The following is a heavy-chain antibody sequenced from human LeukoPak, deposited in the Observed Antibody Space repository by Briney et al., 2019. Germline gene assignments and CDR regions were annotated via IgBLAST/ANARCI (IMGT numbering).Heavy chain of an antibody. CDR3: AKGTSSWHEFDY. V-gene: IGHV3-23*01. J-gene: IGHJ4*02. Sequence: SGGSLRLSCAASGFTFSSYAMSWVRQAPGKGLEWVSTISNSDGKTYYADSVKGRFTISRDNSENSLYLQMNSLRAEDTALYYCAKGTSSWHEFDYWGQGTLVTVSS. CDR2: ISNSDGKT. D-gene: IGHD6-13*01. CDR1: GFTFSSYA.